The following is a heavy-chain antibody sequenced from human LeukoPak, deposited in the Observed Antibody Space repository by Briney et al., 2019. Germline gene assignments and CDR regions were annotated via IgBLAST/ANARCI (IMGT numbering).Heavy chain of an antibody. CDR1: GYTFTSYD. CDR2: MNPNSGNT. CDR3: VRDVAGCTNGVCYSSDY. V-gene: IGHV1-8*01. J-gene: IGHJ4*02. Sequence: ASVKVSCKASGYTFTSYDINWVRQATGQGLEWMGWMNPNSGNTGYAQKFQGRVTMTRNTSISTAYMELSSLRSEDTAVYYCVRDVAGCTNGVCYSSDYWGQGTLVTVSS. D-gene: IGHD2-8*01.